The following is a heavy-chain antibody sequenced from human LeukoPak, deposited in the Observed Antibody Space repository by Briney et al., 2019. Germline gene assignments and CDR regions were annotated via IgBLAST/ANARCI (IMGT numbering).Heavy chain of an antibody. Sequence: SETLSLTCAVYGGSFSGYYWSWIRQPPGKGLEWIGEINHSGSTNYNPSLKSRVTASVDTSKNQLSLKMSSVTVADTAVYYCARGGRGYAYSYRPGEGNWFDPWGQGTLVTVSS. CDR3: ARGGRGYAYSYRPGEGNWFDP. CDR1: GGSFSGYY. CDR2: INHSGST. J-gene: IGHJ5*02. V-gene: IGHV4-34*01. D-gene: IGHD5-18*01.